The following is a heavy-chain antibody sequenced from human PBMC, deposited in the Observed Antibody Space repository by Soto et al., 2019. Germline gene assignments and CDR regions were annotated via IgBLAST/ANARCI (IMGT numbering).Heavy chain of an antibody. CDR1: GYTFTNYA. CDR3: ARDLPVNSGSYYNWFDP. Sequence: ASVKVSCKASGYTFTNYAMHWVRQAPGQRLEWMGWISADNGNTNYAQKLQGRVTMTTDTSTSTAYMELRSLRSDDTAVYYCARDLPVNSGSYYNWFDPWGQGTLVTVSS. J-gene: IGHJ5*02. D-gene: IGHD1-26*01. CDR2: ISADNGNT. V-gene: IGHV1-18*01.